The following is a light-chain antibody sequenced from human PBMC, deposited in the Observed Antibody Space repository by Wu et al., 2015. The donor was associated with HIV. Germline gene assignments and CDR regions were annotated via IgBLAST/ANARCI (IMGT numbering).Light chain of an antibody. Sequence: DIQMTQSPSSLSASVGDRVTITCRASQGISNYVAWYQQKPGKAPKLLIYAASTLQSGVPSRFTGSGSGTDFTLTISSLQPEDVATFYXQKYNSAPWTFGQGTKVEIK. CDR2: AAS. CDR1: QGISNY. V-gene: IGKV1-27*01. CDR3: QKYNSAPWT. J-gene: IGKJ1*01.